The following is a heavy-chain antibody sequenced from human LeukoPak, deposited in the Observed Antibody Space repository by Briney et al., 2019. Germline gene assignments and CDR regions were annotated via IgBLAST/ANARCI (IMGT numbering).Heavy chain of an antibody. CDR2: ILPDGRDT. D-gene: IGHD3-10*01. CDR1: GYTFAAHH. V-gene: IGHV1-2*02. Sequence: SVKVSCKGSGYTFAAHHIHWVRQAPGQGLEWMGWILPDGRDTKYSQKFRDRMTLTTDTSTNTAYMELNRLIPDDTAVYYCSGRYGPGPVWGQGTLISASP. J-gene: IGHJ4*02. CDR3: SGRYGPGPV.